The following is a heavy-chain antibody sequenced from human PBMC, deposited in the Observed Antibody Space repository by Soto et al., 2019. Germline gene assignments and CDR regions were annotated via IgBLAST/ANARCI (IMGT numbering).Heavy chain of an antibody. CDR1: GGSISSGGYS. J-gene: IGHJ4*02. D-gene: IGHD3-22*01. Sequence: SETLSLTCAVSGGSISSGGYSWSWIRQPPGKGLEWIGYIYHSGSTYYNPSLKSRVTISVDRSKNQFSLKLSSVTAADTAVYYCARARYYDSSGYYNYYPYYYFDYWGQGTLVTVS. V-gene: IGHV4-30-2*01. CDR3: ARARYYDSSGYYNYYPYYYFDY. CDR2: IYHSGST.